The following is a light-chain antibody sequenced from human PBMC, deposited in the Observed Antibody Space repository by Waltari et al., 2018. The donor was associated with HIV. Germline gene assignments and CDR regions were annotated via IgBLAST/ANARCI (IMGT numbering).Light chain of an antibody. J-gene: IGLJ2*01. CDR2: DDS. V-gene: IGLV3-21*02. CDR3: QVWDSSSDHPQVV. Sequence: SYVLTQPPSLSVAPGQTARLTCAGNNIGSKSVHWYQQKPGQAPVLVVYDDSDRPSGIPERFSGSNSGNTATLNITRVDAGDEADYYCQVWDSSSDHPQVVFGGETKLTVL. CDR1: NIGSKS.